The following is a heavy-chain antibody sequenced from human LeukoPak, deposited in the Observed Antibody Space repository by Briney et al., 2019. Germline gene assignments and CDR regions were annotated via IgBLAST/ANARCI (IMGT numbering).Heavy chain of an antibody. CDR2: IDAGNGNT. J-gene: IGHJ5*02. D-gene: IGHD3-3*01. CDR1: GYTFTSYA. V-gene: IGHV1-3*01. CDR3: ARGLFRAYDFWSGYYLTNWFDP. Sequence: ASVKVSCKASGYTFTSYAMHWVRQAPGQRLEWMGWIDAGNGNTKYSQKFQGRVTMTRNTSISTAYMELSSLRSEDTAVYYCARGLFRAYDFWSGYYLTNWFDPWGQGTLVTVSS.